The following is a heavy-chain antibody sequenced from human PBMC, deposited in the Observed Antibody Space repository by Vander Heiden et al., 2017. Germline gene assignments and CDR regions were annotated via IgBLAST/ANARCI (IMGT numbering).Heavy chain of an antibody. Sequence: QVQVQQRGAGLLKPSETLSLTCAVFGGSISGYFWSWIRQPPGKGLEWIGEINHSGRTNYNPSLKSRVTILLDTSKNQFSLKLSSVNAADTAVYYCAREGKGVETTTGAFDIWGQVTMVTVSS. J-gene: IGHJ3*02. CDR3: AREGKGVETTTGAFDI. CDR1: GGSISGYF. V-gene: IGHV4-34*01. D-gene: IGHD1-26*01. CDR2: INHSGRT.